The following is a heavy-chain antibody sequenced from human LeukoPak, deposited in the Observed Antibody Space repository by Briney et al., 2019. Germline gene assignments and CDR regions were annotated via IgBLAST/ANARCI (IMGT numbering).Heavy chain of an antibody. Sequence: PSETLSLTCAVYGGSFSGYYWSWIRQPPGKGLEWIWYIHYNGITSYNPSLESRVTMSLDTSENQVSLKLTSVTAADTAVYYCARHISSGGTYAHFDYWGQGTLVTVSS. CDR2: IHYNGIT. J-gene: IGHJ4*02. CDR3: ARHISSGGTYAHFDY. CDR1: GGSFSGYY. D-gene: IGHD1-26*01. V-gene: IGHV4-59*08.